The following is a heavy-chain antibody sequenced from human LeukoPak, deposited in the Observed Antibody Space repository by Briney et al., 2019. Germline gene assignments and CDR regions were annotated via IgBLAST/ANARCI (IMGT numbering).Heavy chain of an antibody. Sequence: SETLSLTCSMSTESMRSYYWSWIRQPAGKGLEFLGRIHVSGSTKYNPSLRGRITMSVDMSKNQFSLKLSSVTAADTAVYYCARANYGDYYYMDVWGKGTTVTVSS. CDR3: ARANYGDYYYMDV. CDR2: IHVSGST. V-gene: IGHV4-4*07. CDR1: TESMRSYY. J-gene: IGHJ6*03. D-gene: IGHD4-17*01.